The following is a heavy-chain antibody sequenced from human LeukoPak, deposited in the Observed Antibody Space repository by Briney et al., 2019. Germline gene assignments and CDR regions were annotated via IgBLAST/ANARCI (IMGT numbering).Heavy chain of an antibody. J-gene: IGHJ4*02. V-gene: IGHV1-8*01. CDR3: TRGSQNCASASCYNF. D-gene: IGHD2-2*02. CDR2: MNPYSGNT. CDR1: GYTFTSYD. Sequence: ASVKVSCKASGYTFTSYDINWVRQAAGQGPEWMGWMNPYSGNTGYAQKFQGRVTMTRSTSISTAYMELGSLTSEDTAAYYCTRGSQNCASASCYNFWGQGTLVTVSS.